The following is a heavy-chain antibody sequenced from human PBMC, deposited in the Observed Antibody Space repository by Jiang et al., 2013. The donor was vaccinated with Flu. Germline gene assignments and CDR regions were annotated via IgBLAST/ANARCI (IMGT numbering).Heavy chain of an antibody. J-gene: IGHJ5*02. D-gene: IGHD3-10*01. CDR3: AREGKYGSGSPYWFDP. CDR1: GYTFTSYD. Sequence: SGYTFTSYDINWVRQATGQGLEWMGWMNPNSGNTGYAQKFQGRVTMTRNTSISTAYMELSSLRSEDTAVYYCAREGKYGSGSPYWFDPWGQGTLVTVSS. V-gene: IGHV1-8*01. CDR2: MNPNSGNT.